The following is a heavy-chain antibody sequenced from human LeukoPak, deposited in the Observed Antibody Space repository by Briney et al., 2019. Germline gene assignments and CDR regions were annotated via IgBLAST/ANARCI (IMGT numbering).Heavy chain of an antibody. CDR3: ARGYTYYDFWSGYQGYYYMDV. Sequence: ASVKVSCKASRYTFTSYGISWVRQAPGQGLEWMGWISAYNGNTNYAQKLQGRVTMTTDTSTSTAYMELRSLRSDDTAVYYCARGYTYYDFWSGYQGYYYMDVWGKGTTVTVSS. CDR1: RYTFTSYG. J-gene: IGHJ6*03. V-gene: IGHV1-18*01. CDR2: ISAYNGNT. D-gene: IGHD3-3*01.